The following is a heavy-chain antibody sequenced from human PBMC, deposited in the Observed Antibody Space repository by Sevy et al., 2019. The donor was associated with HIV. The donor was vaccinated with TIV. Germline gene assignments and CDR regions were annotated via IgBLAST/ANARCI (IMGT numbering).Heavy chain of an antibody. J-gene: IGHJ4*02. CDR2: IWYDGSNK. CDR3: ARGHGSGWYLMSEFDY. Sequence: GGSLRLSCAASGFTFSSYGMNWVRQAPGKGLEWVAVIWYDGSNKYYADSVKGRFTISRDNSKNTLYLQMNSLRAEDTAVYYCARGHGSGWYLMSEFDYWGQGTLVTVSS. CDR1: GFTFSSYG. V-gene: IGHV3-33*01. D-gene: IGHD6-19*01.